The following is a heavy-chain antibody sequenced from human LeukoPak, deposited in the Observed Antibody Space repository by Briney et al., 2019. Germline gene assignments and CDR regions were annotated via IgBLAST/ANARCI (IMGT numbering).Heavy chain of an antibody. CDR2: ISGYNGNT. D-gene: IGHD2-15*01. V-gene: IGHV1-18*01. J-gene: IGHJ4*02. Sequence: ASVKVSCKASGYTFTNYGITWVRQAPGQGLEWMGWISGYNGNTNYAQKLQGRVTMTTETSTSTAYMELRSLRSDETAIYYCARTCSGASCYVIYWGQGTLLTVSS. CDR3: ARTCSGASCYVIY. CDR1: GYTFTNYG.